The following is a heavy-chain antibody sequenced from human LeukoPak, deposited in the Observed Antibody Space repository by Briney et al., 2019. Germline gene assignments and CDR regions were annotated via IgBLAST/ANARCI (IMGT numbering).Heavy chain of an antibody. V-gene: IGHV3-33*01. CDR2: IAYDGSRA. CDR1: GFTFGGYG. Sequence: GRFLRLSCAGPGFTFGGYGMHWCRQTPGKGLEWVAVIAYDGSRAFYADSVKGRFTISRDNSKNTMSVQMDDLRAEDTAVYYCTRYNNDHFDYWGQGTLVTVSS. CDR3: TRYNNDHFDY. D-gene: IGHD1-14*01. J-gene: IGHJ4*02.